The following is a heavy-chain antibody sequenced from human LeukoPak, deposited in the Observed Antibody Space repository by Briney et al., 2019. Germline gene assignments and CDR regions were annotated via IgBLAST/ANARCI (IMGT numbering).Heavy chain of an antibody. J-gene: IGHJ4*02. CDR2: IIPIFGTA. CDR3: ARADYDILTGYYI. Sequence: SVKVSCKASGGTFTSYAISWVRQARGQGGEGMGGIIPIFGTANYAQKLQVRGTVTADESTSTAYMELSSLRSEDTAVYYCARADYDILTGYYIWGQGALVTVSS. V-gene: IGHV1-69*01. CDR1: GGTFTSYA. D-gene: IGHD3-9*01.